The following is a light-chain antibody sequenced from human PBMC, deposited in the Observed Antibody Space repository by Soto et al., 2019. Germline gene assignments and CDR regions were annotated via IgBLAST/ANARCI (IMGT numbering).Light chain of an antibody. CDR1: QSVDWY. Sequence: IVLTQSPATLSLSPGDRATVSCRASQSVDWYVAWYQHKPGKAPSLLIYDASTRATGIPDRFSGSGSGTDFTLTISSLEPEDFAVYYCQQRSNWPPITFGPGTKVDMK. CDR3: QQRSNWPPIT. J-gene: IGKJ3*01. CDR2: DAS. V-gene: IGKV3-11*01.